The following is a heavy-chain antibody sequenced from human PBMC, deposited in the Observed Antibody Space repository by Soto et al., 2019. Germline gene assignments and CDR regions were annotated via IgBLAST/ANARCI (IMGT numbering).Heavy chain of an antibody. J-gene: IGHJ6*02. V-gene: IGHV3-30*03. Sequence: HPGGSLRLSCAASGFTFSSYGMHWVRQAPGKGLEWVAVISYDGSNKYYADSVKGRFTISRDNSKNTLYLQMSGLRADDSAVYYCTRGAGIFYGVDVWGLGTTVTVS. CDR3: TRGAGIFYGVDV. CDR1: GFTFSSYG. CDR2: ISYDGSNK.